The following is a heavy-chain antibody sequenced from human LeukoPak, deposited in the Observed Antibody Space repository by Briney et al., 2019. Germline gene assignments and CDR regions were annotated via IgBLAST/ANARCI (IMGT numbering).Heavy chain of an antibody. V-gene: IGHV3-30*04. CDR3: ARDGGSSSGWFY. J-gene: IGHJ4*02. D-gene: IGHD6-19*01. Sequence: PGGSLRLSCAASGFIFSGYAMHWVRQAPGKGLEWVAVISYDGSNKYSADSVKGRFTISRDNSKNTLYLQMNSLRAEDTAVYYCARDGGSSSGWFYWGQGTLVTVSS. CDR2: ISYDGSNK. CDR1: GFIFSGYA.